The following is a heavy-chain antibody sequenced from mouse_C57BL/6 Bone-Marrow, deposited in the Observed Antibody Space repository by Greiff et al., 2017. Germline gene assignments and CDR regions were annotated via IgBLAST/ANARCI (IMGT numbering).Heavy chain of an antibody. J-gene: IGHJ2*01. V-gene: IGHV1-42*01. CDR3: ARRTGNIDY. Sequence: VQLQQSGPELVKPGASVKISCKASGYSFTGYYMNWVKQSPEKSLEWIGEINPSTGGTTYNQKFKAKATLTVDKSSSTAYMQLKSLTSEDSAVYYCARRTGNIDYWGQGTTLTVSS. CDR2: INPSTGGT. CDR1: GYSFTGYY. D-gene: IGHD4-1*01.